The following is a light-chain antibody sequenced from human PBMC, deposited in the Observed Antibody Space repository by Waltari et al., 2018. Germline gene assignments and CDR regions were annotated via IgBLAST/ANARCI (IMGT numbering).Light chain of an antibody. J-gene: IGKJ2*01. CDR3: QQSKEVPFT. V-gene: IGKV1-39*01. CDR2: AAS. CDR1: QTLTTY. Sequence: DIQLTQSPSYLSASVGDRVPITCRASQTLTTYLNWYQQRPGTAPKFLIHAASNLETGVPSRFSGGGSGTDFTLTISGLQPDDFATYYCQQSKEVPFTFGQGTKLEIK.